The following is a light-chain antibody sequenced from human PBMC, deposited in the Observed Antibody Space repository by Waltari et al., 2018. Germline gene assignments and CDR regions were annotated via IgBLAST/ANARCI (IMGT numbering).Light chain of an antibody. CDR3: QQRYKWPHS. Sequence: EIVLTQSPATLSLSAGERATLSCRASQIVGTNLAWYQKGPGQAPRLLIYDAFDRAAGVPARFRGSSSGVEFTLTISSLEPEDSGVYFCQQRYKWPHSFGGGTKVEI. V-gene: IGKV3-11*01. CDR2: DAF. J-gene: IGKJ4*01. CDR1: QIVGTN.